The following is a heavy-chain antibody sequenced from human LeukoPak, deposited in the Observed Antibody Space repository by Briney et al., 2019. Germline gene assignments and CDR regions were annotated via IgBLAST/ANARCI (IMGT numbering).Heavy chain of an antibody. CDR3: AREFRKSVGWYFDL. Sequence: PGGSLRLSCAASGFTFSSYSMNWVRQAPGKGLEWVSYISSSTSTIYYTDSVKGRFTISRDNAKNSLYLQMNSLRAEDTAVYYCAREFRKSVGWYFDLWGRGTLVTVSS. CDR2: ISSSTSTI. V-gene: IGHV3-48*01. CDR1: GFTFSSYS. J-gene: IGHJ2*01.